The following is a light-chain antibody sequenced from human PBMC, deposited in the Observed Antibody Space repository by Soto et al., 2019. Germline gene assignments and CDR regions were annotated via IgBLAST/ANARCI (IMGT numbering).Light chain of an antibody. CDR1: QSVSSW. Sequence: DIQMTQSPSTLSASVGDRVTITCRASQSVSSWLAWYQQKPGKAPKLLIYDVSSLESGVPSRFSGSGSGTEFTLTISSLQPDDFATYYCQQYKSYWTFGQGTIVDI. J-gene: IGKJ1*01. V-gene: IGKV1-5*01. CDR2: DVS. CDR3: QQYKSYWT.